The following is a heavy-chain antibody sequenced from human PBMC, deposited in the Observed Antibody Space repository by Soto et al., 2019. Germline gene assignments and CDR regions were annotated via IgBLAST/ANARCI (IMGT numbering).Heavy chain of an antibody. Sequence: QVQLVESGGGLVKPGGSLRLSCAASGFTFSDYYMTWIRQSPGKGLEWLSYISSGGTAIYYADSVKGRFTVSRDNAKNSLFLQMNSMRAEDTAVYFCARAPSGSGGSTSLYDDWGQGTLVTVSS. D-gene: IGHD2-2*01. CDR3: ARAPSGSGGSTSLYDD. J-gene: IGHJ4*02. CDR1: GFTFSDYY. CDR2: ISSGGTAI. V-gene: IGHV3-11*01.